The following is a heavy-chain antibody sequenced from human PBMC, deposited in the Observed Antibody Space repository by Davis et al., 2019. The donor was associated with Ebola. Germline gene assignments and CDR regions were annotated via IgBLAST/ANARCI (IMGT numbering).Heavy chain of an antibody. D-gene: IGHD6-13*01. CDR2: ISGSGGST. Sequence: GGSLRLSCTDSVITFSSYAMTWVRQAPGKGLEWVSAISGSGGSTYYADSVKGRFTISRDNSKNTLYLQMNSLRADDTAVYYCAKVIDNSAWYGYALDVWGQGTTVPVSS. CDR3: AKVIDNSAWYGYALDV. V-gene: IGHV3-23*01. CDR1: VITFSSYA. J-gene: IGHJ6*02.